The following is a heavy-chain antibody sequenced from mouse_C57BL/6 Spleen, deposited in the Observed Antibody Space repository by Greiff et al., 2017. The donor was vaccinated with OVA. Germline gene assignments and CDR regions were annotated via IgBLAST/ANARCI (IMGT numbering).Heavy chain of an antibody. CDR2: INYDGSST. J-gene: IGHJ2*01. Sequence: EVNLVESEGGLVQPGSSMKLSCTASGFTFSDYYMAWVRQVPEKGLEWVANINYDGSSTYYLDSLKSRFIISRDNAKNILYLQMSSLKSEDTATYYCAREGDYYGSPNFDYWGQGTTLTVSS. CDR3: AREGDYYGSPNFDY. CDR1: GFTFSDYY. V-gene: IGHV5-16*01. D-gene: IGHD1-1*01.